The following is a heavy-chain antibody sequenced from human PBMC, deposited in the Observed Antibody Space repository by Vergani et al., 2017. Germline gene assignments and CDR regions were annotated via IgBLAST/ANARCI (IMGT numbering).Heavy chain of an antibody. CDR3: ASGKYYSDSTSHFRGRYFDV. CDR2: IYNSGNG. D-gene: IGHD3-16*01. Sequence: QMQLQESGPGLVKASETLSLTCTVPGDSIISRSYYWGWIRQPPGKGLEWIGSIYNSGNGDPSSSLKSPVTISADTSKNQFSLRLTSVTAADTAVYYCASGKYYSDSTSHFRGRYFDVWGRGTLVTVPS. J-gene: IGHJ2*01. CDR1: GDSIISRSYY. V-gene: IGHV4-39*01.